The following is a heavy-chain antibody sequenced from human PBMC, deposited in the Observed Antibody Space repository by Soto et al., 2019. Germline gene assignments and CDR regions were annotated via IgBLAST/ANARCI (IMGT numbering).Heavy chain of an antibody. D-gene: IGHD2-21*01. J-gene: IGHJ4*02. CDR3: TRIAYNYGPGDY. CDR1: GFTFSSYA. Sequence: GGSLRLSCAASGFTFSSYAMSWVRQAPGKGLEWVGRSRNKANSFSTAYAPSVKGRFTISRDDSKSSLYLQMNSLKTDDTAVYYCTRIAYNYGPGDYWGQGTLVTVSS. V-gene: IGHV3-72*01. CDR2: SRNKANSFST.